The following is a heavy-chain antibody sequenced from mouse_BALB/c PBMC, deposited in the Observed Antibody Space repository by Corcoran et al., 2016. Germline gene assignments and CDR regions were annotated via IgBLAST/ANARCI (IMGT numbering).Heavy chain of an antibody. V-gene: IGHV1-18*01. CDR1: GYSFPGYT. Sequence: EVQLKQTGPELAKPGASMKISCKDSGYSFPGYTVNWVKQSHGKNLEWIGLINPYNGGTSYNKKFKGKSTLTVDKSSSTAYMELLSLTSEDSAVYYCARDCYGAMDYWGQGTSVTVSS. D-gene: IGHD1-1*01. CDR2: INPYNGGT. J-gene: IGHJ4*01. CDR3: ARDCYGAMDY.